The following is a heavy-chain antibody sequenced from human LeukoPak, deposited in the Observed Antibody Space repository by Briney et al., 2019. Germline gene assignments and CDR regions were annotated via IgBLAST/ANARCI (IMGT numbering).Heavy chain of an antibody. Sequence: ASVKVSCKASGGTFSSYAISWVRQAPGQGLEWMGGIIPIFGTANYAQKFQGRVTITADKSTSTAYMELSSLRSEDTAVYYCATSGGYCSSTSCYAGYYYYYYYMDVWGKGATVTVSS. CDR1: GGTFSSYA. CDR2: IIPIFGTA. CDR3: ATSGGYCSSTSCYAGYYYYYYYMDV. D-gene: IGHD2-2*01. V-gene: IGHV1-69*06. J-gene: IGHJ6*03.